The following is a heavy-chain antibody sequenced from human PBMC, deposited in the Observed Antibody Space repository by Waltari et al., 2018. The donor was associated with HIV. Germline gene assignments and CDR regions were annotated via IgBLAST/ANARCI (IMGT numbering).Heavy chain of an antibody. CDR3: ARDLTVTTTAFFDY. D-gene: IGHD4-17*01. J-gene: IGHJ4*02. Sequence: EVQLVESGGGLVKPGGSLRLSCAASGFTFSSYSMNWVRQAPGKGLEWVSSIKSGSTYVYYADSLRGRFTTSRDDAQNSLYLQMNSLKAEDTAVYYCARDLTVTTTAFFDYWGQGTLVTVSS. CDR1: GFTFSSYS. CDR2: IKSGSTYV. V-gene: IGHV3-21*02.